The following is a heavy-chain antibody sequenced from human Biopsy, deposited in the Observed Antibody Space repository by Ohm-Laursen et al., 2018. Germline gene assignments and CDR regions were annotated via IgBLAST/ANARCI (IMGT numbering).Heavy chain of an antibody. CDR2: INHSGRT. V-gene: IGHV4-34*01. J-gene: IGHJ6*02. CDR1: GGSISSYY. Sequence: GTLSLTCTVSGGSISSYYWNWIRQTPGKGLEWIGEINHSGRTNYNPSLKSRVTISVDTSKNQFSLRLNSVTAADTAVYYCARATNSTGWPYYYFYGMDVWGQGTTVTVSS. CDR3: ARATNSTGWPYYYFYGMDV. D-gene: IGHD2/OR15-2a*01.